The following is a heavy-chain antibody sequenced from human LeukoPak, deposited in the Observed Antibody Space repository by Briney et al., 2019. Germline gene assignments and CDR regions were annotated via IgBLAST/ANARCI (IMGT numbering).Heavy chain of an antibody. CDR2: IGSGSSQI. D-gene: IGHD2-21*02. V-gene: IGHV3-21*01. J-gene: IGHJ5*02. Sequence: NPGGSLRLSCAASGFTFSAYSMNWVRQPPGKGLEWVSIIGSGSSQIWYADSVKGRFTISRDNAKNSLYLEMTRLRVEDTAVYYCARGGTYCYADCHGTKSWGLGTLVTVSS. CDR1: GFTFSAYS. CDR3: ARGGTYCYADCHGTKS.